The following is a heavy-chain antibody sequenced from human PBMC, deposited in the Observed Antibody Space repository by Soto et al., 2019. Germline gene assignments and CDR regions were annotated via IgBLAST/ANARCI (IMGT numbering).Heavy chain of an antibody. Sequence: GALRLCCVGSVFSFDDTWIHWVRQAPGKGLVWVSRINGAAAVTNYADSVKGRFTVSRDNAKNTAFLHVNSLTDDDTAVYYCARGGAMGVDYWGQGTLVTVSS. J-gene: IGHJ4*02. CDR3: ARGGAMGVDY. CDR2: INGAAAVT. V-gene: IGHV3-74*01. CDR1: VFSFDDTW. D-gene: IGHD1-26*01.